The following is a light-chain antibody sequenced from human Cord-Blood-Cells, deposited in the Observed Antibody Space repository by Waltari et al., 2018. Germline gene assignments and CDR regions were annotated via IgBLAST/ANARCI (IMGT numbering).Light chain of an antibody. CDR3: QQYGSSPWT. CDR2: GAS. CDR1: QSVSSSY. Sequence: EIVLTQSPGTLSLSPGERATLSCRASQSVSSSYLAWYRQKPGQAPRLLIYGASSRATGIPDRFSGSGSGTDFTLTISRLEPEDFAVYYCQQYGSSPWTFGQGTKEEIK. V-gene: IGKV3-20*01. J-gene: IGKJ1*01.